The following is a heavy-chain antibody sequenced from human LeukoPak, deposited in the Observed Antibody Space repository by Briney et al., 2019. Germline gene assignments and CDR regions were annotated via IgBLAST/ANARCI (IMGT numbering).Heavy chain of an antibody. Sequence: SQTLSLTCTVSGGSISSGGYYWSWIRQHPGKGLEWIGYISYSGTTYHNPSLKSRVIISIDTSKNQFSLRLSSVTAADTAVYYCALRPLVFYYMDVWGKGTTVTVSS. V-gene: IGHV4-31*03. CDR1: GGSISSGGYY. D-gene: IGHD4-17*01. J-gene: IGHJ6*03. CDR2: ISYSGTT. CDR3: ALRPLVFYYMDV.